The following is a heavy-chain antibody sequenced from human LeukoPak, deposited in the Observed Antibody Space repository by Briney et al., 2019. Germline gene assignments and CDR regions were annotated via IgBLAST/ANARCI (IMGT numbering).Heavy chain of an antibody. D-gene: IGHD6-13*01. CDR2: IYTSGNT. CDR3: ARGRGSSWYYFDY. J-gene: IGHJ4*02. CDR1: GGSTSSYY. Sequence: SETLSLTCTVSGGSTSSYYWGWVRQPAGKGLEWIGRIYTSGNTNFNPSLKGRVTMSVDTSKNQFSLNLSSVTAADTAVYYCARGRGSSWYYFDYWGQGTLVTVSS. V-gene: IGHV4-4*07.